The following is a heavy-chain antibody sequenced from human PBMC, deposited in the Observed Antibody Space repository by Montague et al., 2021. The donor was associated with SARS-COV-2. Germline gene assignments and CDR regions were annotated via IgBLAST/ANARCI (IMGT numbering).Heavy chain of an antibody. CDR1: GFTFSSYE. CDR2: ISSSGSTI. V-gene: IGHV3-48*03. Sequence: FLSLSFAASGFTFSSYEMNWVRQAPGKGLEWVSYISSSGSTIYYADSVKGRFTISRDNAKNSLYLRMNSLRAEDTAVYYCARDPYSSSWYANFDYWGQGTLVTVSS. CDR3: ARDPYSSSWYANFDY. J-gene: IGHJ4*02. D-gene: IGHD6-13*01.